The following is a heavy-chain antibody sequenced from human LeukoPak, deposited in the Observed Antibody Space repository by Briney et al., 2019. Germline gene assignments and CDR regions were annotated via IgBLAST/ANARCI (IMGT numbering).Heavy chain of an antibody. CDR1: GFTLTTYS. Sequence: PGGSLRLSCAASGFTLTTYSMNGVRQAPGKGLEWVSYITTTGSTMYYADSVKGRFTISRDNAKNSLYLQMNSLRAEDTAMYFCTRDYSSSSGRAFDIWGQGTMVSVSS. CDR3: TRDYSSSSGRAFDI. CDR2: ITTTGSTM. D-gene: IGHD6-6*01. J-gene: IGHJ3*02. V-gene: IGHV3-48*01.